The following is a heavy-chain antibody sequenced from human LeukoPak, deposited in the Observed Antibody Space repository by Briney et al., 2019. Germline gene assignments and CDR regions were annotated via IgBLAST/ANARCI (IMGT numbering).Heavy chain of an antibody. CDR3: ARDRDIGTYYYYYGMDV. V-gene: IGHV4-59*01. J-gene: IGHJ6*02. CDR1: GGSISTFS. Sequence: SETLSLTCTASGGSISTFSWGWIRQPPGKGLEWIGNIYYSGSTNYNPSLKSRLTISVDTSKNQFSLKLSSVTAADTAVYYCARDRDIGTYYYYYGMDVWGQGTTVTVSS. CDR2: IYYSGST. D-gene: IGHD1-26*01.